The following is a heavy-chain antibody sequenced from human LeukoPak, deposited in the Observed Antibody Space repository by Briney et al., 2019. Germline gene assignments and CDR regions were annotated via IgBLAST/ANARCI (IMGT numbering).Heavy chain of an antibody. Sequence: GSLRLSCAASGFTFSSYSMNWVRQPPGKGLEWIGEINHSGSTNYNPSLKSRVTISVDTSKNQFSLKLSSVTAADTAVYYCARGPFGYDILTGYYYWGQGTLVTVSS. D-gene: IGHD3-9*01. CDR1: GFTFSSYS. CDR2: INHSGST. CDR3: ARGPFGYDILTGYYY. V-gene: IGHV4-34*01. J-gene: IGHJ4*02.